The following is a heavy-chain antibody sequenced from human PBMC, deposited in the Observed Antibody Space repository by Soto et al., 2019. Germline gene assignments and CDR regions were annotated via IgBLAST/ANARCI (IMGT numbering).Heavy chain of an antibody. J-gene: IGHJ6*02. V-gene: IGHV1-69*01. CDR3: ARSQGSSTSLEIYYYYYYGMDV. CDR1: GGTFSSYA. CDR2: IITIPGTA. Sequence: QVQLVQSGAEVKKPGSSVKVSCTASGGTFSSYAISWVRQAPGQGLEWMGGIITIPGTANYAQNFQGRVTITADGSTSTAYMELSSLRSEDTAVYYCARSQGSSTSLEIYYYYYYGMDVWGQGTTVTVSS. D-gene: IGHD2-2*01.